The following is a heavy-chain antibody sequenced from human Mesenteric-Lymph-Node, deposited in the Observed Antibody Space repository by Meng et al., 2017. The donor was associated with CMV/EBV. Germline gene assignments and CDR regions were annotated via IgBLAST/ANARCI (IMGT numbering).Heavy chain of an antibody. CDR3: ARILPASYGMDV. D-gene: IGHD1-14*01. CDR1: GFAFSSYS. Sequence: GRSLRLSCAASGFAFSSYSMNWVRQAPGKGLEWVSSISSSSSYIYYADSVKGRFTISRDNAKNTLYLQMNSLRAEDTAVYYCARILPASYGMDVWGQGTTVTVSS. V-gene: IGHV3-21*04. CDR2: ISSSSSYI. J-gene: IGHJ6*02.